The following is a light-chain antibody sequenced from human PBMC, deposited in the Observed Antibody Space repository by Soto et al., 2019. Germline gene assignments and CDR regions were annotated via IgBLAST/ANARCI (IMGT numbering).Light chain of an antibody. Sequence: QSVLTQPASVSGSPGQSITISCTGTSSDVGGYNYVSWYQQHPGKAPKLMIYEVSNRPSGVPNRFSGSKSGNTASLTISGLQADDEADYYCSSYTSSTLLYVFGTGTKLTVL. CDR3: SSYTSSTLLYV. CDR2: EVS. V-gene: IGLV2-14*01. CDR1: SSDVGGYNY. J-gene: IGLJ1*01.